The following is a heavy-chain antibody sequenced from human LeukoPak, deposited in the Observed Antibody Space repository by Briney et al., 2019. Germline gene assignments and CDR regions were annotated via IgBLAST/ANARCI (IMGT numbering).Heavy chain of an antibody. J-gene: IGHJ4*02. CDR3: ARIQMTTGRFYFDF. CDR2: IDWDDDK. Sequence: ESGPTLVTPTQTLTLTCTFSGFSLSTIEMCVTWFRQPPGKALEWLARIDWDDDKWYNTSLKTRLTISKDTSKNLVVLTMTNMDPVDTATYYCARIQMTTGRFYFDFWGQGALVTVSS. CDR1: GFSLSTIEMC. D-gene: IGHD4-17*01. V-gene: IGHV2-70*11.